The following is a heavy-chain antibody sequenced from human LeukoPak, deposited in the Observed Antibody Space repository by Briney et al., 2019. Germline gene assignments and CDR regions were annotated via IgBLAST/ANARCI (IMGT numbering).Heavy chain of an antibody. J-gene: IGHJ4*02. Sequence: PSETLSLTCTVSGGSINSYYWSWIWQPLGKGLEWIGYNSGSANYNPSLKSRVTISVDTSKNQFSLKLSSVAAADTAVYYCARVGSGRGYYLDYWGQGTLVTVSS. CDR1: GGSINSYY. CDR3: ARVGSGRGYYLDY. CDR2: NSGSA. V-gene: IGHV4-59*01. D-gene: IGHD6-19*01.